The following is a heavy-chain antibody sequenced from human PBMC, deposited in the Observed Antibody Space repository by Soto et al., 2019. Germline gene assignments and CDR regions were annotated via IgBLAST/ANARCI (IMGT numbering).Heavy chain of an antibody. J-gene: IGHJ4*02. CDR2: ISGSGGST. Sequence: PGGSLRLSCAASGFTFSSYAMSWVRQAPGKGLEWVSAISGSGGSTYYADSVKGRFTISRDNSKNTLYLQMNSLRTEDTAVYYCAKDPELGQNWNPYFDYWGQGTLVTVSS. CDR3: AKDPELGQNWNPYFDY. D-gene: IGHD1-1*01. CDR1: GFTFSSYA. V-gene: IGHV3-23*01.